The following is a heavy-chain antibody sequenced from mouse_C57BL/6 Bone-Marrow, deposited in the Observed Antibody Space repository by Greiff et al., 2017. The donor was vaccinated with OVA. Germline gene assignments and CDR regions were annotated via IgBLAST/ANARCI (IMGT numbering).Heavy chain of an antibody. J-gene: IGHJ4*01. D-gene: IGHD4-1*01. Sequence: EVKLVESGGGLVKPGGSLKLSCAASGFTFSSYAMSWVRQTPEKRLEWVATISDGGSYTYYPDNVKGRFTISRDSAKNNLYLQMSHLKSQDTAMYYCARGPLTGTYNAMDYWGQGTSVTVSS. CDR1: GFTFSSYA. CDR2: ISDGGSYT. V-gene: IGHV5-4*03. CDR3: ARGPLTGTYNAMDY.